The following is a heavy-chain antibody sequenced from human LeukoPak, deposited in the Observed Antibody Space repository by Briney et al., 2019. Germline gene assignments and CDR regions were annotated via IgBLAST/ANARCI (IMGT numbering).Heavy chain of an antibody. D-gene: IGHD4-23*01. CDR3: ARDYGGNSGWFDP. J-gene: IGHJ5*02. Sequence: ASVKVSCKASGYTLASYDINWVRQATGQGLEWMGWMNPNSGTTGYAQKFQDRITSTRDTSISTAYMELSSLTSDDTAVYYCARDYGGNSGWFDPWGQGTLVTVSS. V-gene: IGHV1-8*01. CDR1: GYTLASYD. CDR2: MNPNSGTT.